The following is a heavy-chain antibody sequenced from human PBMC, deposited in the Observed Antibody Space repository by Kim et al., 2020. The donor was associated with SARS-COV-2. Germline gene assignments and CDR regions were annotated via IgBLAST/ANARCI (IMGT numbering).Heavy chain of an antibody. J-gene: IGHJ6*02. CDR2: INPNSGGT. CDR1: GDTLTGYY. CDR3: ARDHCTRSGFYEDYYYGMGV. Sequence: ASVKVSCKASGDTLTGYYMHWVRQAPGQGLEWMGWINPNSGGTNYAQKFQGRVTVTRDTSISTVYMELRSLRSDDTAVYYCARDHCTRSGFYEDYYYGMGVWGQGTTVTVSS. V-gene: IGHV1-2*02. D-gene: IGHD6-19*01.